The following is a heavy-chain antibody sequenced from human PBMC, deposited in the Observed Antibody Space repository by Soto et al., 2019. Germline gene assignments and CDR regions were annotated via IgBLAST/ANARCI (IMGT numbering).Heavy chain of an antibody. CDR3: ARDGVYGNWFAA. Sequence: SSEAPGYSFAANYIHWGRQAPGQGFEWMGWINPTSGGTNYAQKFQGRVTVTRDTSISTAYMELTRLRSDDTAVYYGARDGVYGNWFAAWARGASVPVSS. CDR2: INPTSGGT. J-gene: IGHJ5*02. D-gene: IGHD3-10*01. CDR1: GYSFAANY. V-gene: IGHV1-2*02.